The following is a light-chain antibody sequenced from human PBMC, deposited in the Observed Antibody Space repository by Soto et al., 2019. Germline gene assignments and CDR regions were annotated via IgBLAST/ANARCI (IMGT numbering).Light chain of an antibody. CDR1: QSVSSY. Sequence: EIVLTQSPATLSLSPGERAPLSCRASQSVSSYLAWYQQKPGQAPRLLIYDASNRATGIPARFSGSGSGTDFTLTISSLEPEDFAVYYCQQGDTFGQGTKLEIK. J-gene: IGKJ2*01. CDR2: DAS. CDR3: QQGDT. V-gene: IGKV3-11*01.